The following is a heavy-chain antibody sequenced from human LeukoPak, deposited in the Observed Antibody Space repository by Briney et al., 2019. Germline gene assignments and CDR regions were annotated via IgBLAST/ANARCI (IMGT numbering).Heavy chain of an antibody. V-gene: IGHV4-34*01. CDR2: INHSGST. Sequence: PSETLSLTCAVYGGSFSGYYWSWIRQPPGKGLEWIGEINHSGSTNYNPSLKSRVTISVDTSKNQFSLKLSSVTAADTAVYYCARGHYDYVWGSYRHDSIPHGYWGQGTLVTVSS. D-gene: IGHD3-16*02. J-gene: IGHJ4*02. CDR1: GGSFSGYY. CDR3: ARGHYDYVWGSYRHDSIPHGY.